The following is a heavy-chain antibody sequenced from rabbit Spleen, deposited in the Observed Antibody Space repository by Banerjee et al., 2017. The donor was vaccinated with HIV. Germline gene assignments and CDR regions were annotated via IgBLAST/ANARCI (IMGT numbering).Heavy chain of an antibody. D-gene: IGHD4-1*01. Sequence: QEQLVEYGGDLVQPEGSLTLTCKASGLDFSSSYWICWVRQAPGKGLEWIGYIDPLFGIRNYANSVKGRFTISSDNAQNTVFLQMTSLTASDTATYFCARDLYSSGWGALSYGLDLWGPGTLVTVS. CDR1: GLDFSSSYW. J-gene: IGHJ6*01. CDR3: ARDLYSSGWGALSYGLDL. CDR2: IDPLFGIR. V-gene: IGHV1S45*01.